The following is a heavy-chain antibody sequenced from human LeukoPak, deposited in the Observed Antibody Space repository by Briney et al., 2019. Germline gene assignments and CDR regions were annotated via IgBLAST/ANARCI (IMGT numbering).Heavy chain of an antibody. J-gene: IGHJ4*02. V-gene: IGHV3-11*01. CDR3: AKDRYSYGYPFDY. Sequence: GGSLRLSCAASGFTFSDYFMSWIRQAPGKGLEWVSYITNSDSSVYYADSVQGRFTISRDNSKNTLYLQMNSLRAEDTAVYYCAKDRYSYGYPFDYWGQGTLVTVSS. CDR2: ITNSDSSV. D-gene: IGHD5-18*01. CDR1: GFTFSDYF.